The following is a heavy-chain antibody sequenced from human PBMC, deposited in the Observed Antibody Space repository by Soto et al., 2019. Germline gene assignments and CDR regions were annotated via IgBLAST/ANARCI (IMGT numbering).Heavy chain of an antibody. D-gene: IGHD2-15*01. V-gene: IGHV3-49*05. CDR1: GFTFGDYA. CDR2: IRSERYGGTA. CDR3: PIPPRNGRGAPFAS. J-gene: IGHJ5*01. Sequence: QVVESGGGLVKPGQSLRLSCAGSGFTFGDYAVAWFRQTPGKGLECIGFIRSERYGGTADYAASVKGRFFISRDDYRGVAYLQMDSLRSGDTGVYHCPIPPRNGRGAPFASWGQGTLVTVAS.